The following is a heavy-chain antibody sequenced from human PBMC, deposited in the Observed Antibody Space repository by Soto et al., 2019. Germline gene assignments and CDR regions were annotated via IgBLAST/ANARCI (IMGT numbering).Heavy chain of an antibody. CDR1: GFTFSSYA. V-gene: IGHV3-23*01. J-gene: IGHJ4*02. CDR3: AKEGESSLYYFDY. Sequence: PGGSLRLSCATSGFTFSSYAMSWVRQAPGKGLEWVSAISGSGGSTYYADSVKGRFTIFRDNSKSTLYLQMNSLRAEDTAVYYCAKEGESSLYYFDYWGQGTLVTVSS. D-gene: IGHD6-13*01. CDR2: ISGSGGST.